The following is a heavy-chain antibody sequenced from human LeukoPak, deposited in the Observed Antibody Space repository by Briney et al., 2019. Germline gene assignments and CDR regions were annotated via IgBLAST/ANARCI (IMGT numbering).Heavy chain of an antibody. D-gene: IGHD5-12*01. CDR2: IYSGGST. Sequence: GGSLRLSCAASGFTVSSNYMSWVRQAPGKGLEWVSVIYSGGSTYYADSVKGRFTISRDNSKNTLYLQMNSLRAEDTAVYYCARGRGGGYDYIDYWGQGTLVTVSS. V-gene: IGHV3-66*01. J-gene: IGHJ4*02. CDR1: GFTVSSNY. CDR3: ARGRGGGYDYIDY.